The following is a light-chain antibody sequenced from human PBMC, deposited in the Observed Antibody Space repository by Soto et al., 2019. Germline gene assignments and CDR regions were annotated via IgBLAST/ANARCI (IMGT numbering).Light chain of an antibody. Sequence: LPKTQAPSSQSPCVGVKGTNSRRASQKIVKWLAWYQQKPGKAAKRLIYDAASLESGGPSRCSGSGADTEFTPTTISLQAHDVVADYCQQHRTYCLTFGGGTKVDIK. CDR3: QQHRTYCLT. J-gene: IGKJ4*02. CDR2: DAA. CDR1: QKIVKW. V-gene: IGKV1-5*01.